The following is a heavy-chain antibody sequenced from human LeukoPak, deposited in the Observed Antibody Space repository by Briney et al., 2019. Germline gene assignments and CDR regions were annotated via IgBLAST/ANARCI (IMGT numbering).Heavy chain of an antibody. CDR3: ARDHTVGQWPTHFDS. Sequence: GGSLRLSCAASGFTFSSYSMNWVRQAPGKGLEWVSSISSSSSYIYYADSVKGRFTISRDNAKNSLYLQMNSLRAEDTAVYYCARDHTVGQWPTHFDSWGQGTLVTVSS. D-gene: IGHD6-19*01. CDR2: ISSSSSYI. CDR1: GFTFSSYS. V-gene: IGHV3-21*01. J-gene: IGHJ4*02.